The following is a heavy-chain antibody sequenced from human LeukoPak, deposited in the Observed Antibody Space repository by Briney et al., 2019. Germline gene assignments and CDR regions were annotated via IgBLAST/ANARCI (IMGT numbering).Heavy chain of an antibody. CDR2: IYYSGST. CDR3: ARRSYDILTGYYNVDY. CDR1: GGSVSSGRYY. V-gene: IGHV4-39*01. Sequence: ASETLSLTCTVSGGSVSSGRYYWSWIRQPPGKGLEWIGSIYYSGSTYYNPSLKSRVTISVDTSKNQFSLKLSSVTAADTAVYYWARRSYDILTGYYNVDYWGQGTLVTVSS. D-gene: IGHD3-9*01. J-gene: IGHJ4*02.